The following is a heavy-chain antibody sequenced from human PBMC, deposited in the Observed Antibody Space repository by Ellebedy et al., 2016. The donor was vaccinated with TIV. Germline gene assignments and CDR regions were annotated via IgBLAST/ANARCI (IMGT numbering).Heavy chain of an antibody. CDR1: GFTFSNAW. CDR2: IKSKRSGGTT. D-gene: IGHD3-10*01. V-gene: IGHV3-15*07. Sequence: GESLKISCAASGFTFSNAWMNWVRQAPGKGLEWVGRIKSKRSGGTTDYAAPGKGRFTISRDDSKNTLYLQMNSLKTEDTGVYYCGYGSGNYYRARWGQGTPVTVSS. CDR3: GYGSGNYYRAR. J-gene: IGHJ4*02.